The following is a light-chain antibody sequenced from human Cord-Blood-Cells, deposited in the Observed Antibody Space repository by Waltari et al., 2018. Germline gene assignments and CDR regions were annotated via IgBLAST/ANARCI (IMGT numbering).Light chain of an antibody. Sequence: DIQMTQSTSSLSASVVDSVTITCRASQSISSYLHWYQQKPGKAPKLLIYAASSLQSGVPSRFSGSGSGTDFTLTISSLQPEDFATYYCQQSYSTPWTFGQGTKVEIK. J-gene: IGKJ1*01. CDR3: QQSYSTPWT. V-gene: IGKV1-39*01. CDR2: AAS. CDR1: QSISSY.